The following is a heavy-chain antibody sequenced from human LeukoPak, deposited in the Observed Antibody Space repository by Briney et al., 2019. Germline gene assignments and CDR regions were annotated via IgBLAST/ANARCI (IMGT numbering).Heavy chain of an antibody. V-gene: IGHV3-23*01. CDR3: AEGSSWYGAGDY. Sequence: GGSLRLSCAASGFTFSSYAMSWVRQAPGKGLEWVSAISGSGGSTYYADSVKGRFTISRDYSKNTLYLQMNSLRAEDTAVYYCAEGSSWYGAGDYWGQGTLVTVSS. D-gene: IGHD6-13*01. CDR2: ISGSGGST. CDR1: GFTFSSYA. J-gene: IGHJ4*02.